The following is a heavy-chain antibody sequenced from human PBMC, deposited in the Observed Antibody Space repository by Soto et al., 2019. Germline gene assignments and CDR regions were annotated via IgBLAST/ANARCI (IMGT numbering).Heavy chain of an antibody. CDR2: IYYRGST. V-gene: IGHV4-39*01. CDR1: GDSISSSTYY. D-gene: IGHD3-16*01. J-gene: IGHJ5*02. Sequence: PSETLSLTCTVSGDSISSSTYYWGWIRQPPGKGLEWIGNIYYRGSTYYNPSLKSRVTMTVDTSRNQFSLKLSSVTAADTAVYYCARHGGSSYSKNWFDPWGPGTRVTVSS. CDR3: ARHGGSSYSKNWFDP.